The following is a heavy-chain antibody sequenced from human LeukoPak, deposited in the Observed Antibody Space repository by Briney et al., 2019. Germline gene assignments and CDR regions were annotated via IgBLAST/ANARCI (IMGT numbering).Heavy chain of an antibody. CDR2: IFYDGSIQ. Sequence: GGSLRLSCAASGFTFSNYAMHWVRQAPGKGLEWVAVIFYDGSIQYYADSVKGRFTISRDNSKNTLYLQMNSLRAEDTAVYYCAKSAVYYYYYYMDVWGKGTTVTISS. CDR1: GFTFSNYA. V-gene: IGHV3-30*04. J-gene: IGHJ6*03. CDR3: AKSAVYYYYYYMDV.